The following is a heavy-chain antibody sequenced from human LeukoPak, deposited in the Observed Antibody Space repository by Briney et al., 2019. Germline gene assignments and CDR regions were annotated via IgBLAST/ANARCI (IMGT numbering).Heavy chain of an antibody. D-gene: IGHD6-13*01. Sequence: GASLRLSCAASGFTFSTYAMTWVRQAPGKGLEWVSHISDGGGRTFYRQSVKGRFTVSRDNSKNALYLRMNSLRAEDTAIYCCTRNEILDDTGSWFAYWGQGTLVTVSS. V-gene: IGHV3-23*01. J-gene: IGHJ4*02. CDR1: GFTFSTYA. CDR2: ISDGGGRT. CDR3: TRNEILDDTGSWFAY.